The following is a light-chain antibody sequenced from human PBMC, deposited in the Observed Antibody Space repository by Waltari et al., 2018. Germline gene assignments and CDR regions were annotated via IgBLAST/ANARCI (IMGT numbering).Light chain of an antibody. CDR2: GAS. J-gene: IGKJ2*01. V-gene: IGKV3-15*01. CDR1: QSISRN. CDR3: QQYNNWRT. Sequence: EVLLTQSPATLSSSPGERATLSCRASQSISRNLAWYQQKPGQAPSLLIYGASTRAPGIPARFSGSGSGTEFTLSISSLQSEDFAVYYCQQYNNWRTFGQGTKLEIK.